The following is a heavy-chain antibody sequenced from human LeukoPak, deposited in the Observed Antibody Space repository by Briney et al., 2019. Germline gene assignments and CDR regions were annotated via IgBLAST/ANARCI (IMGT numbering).Heavy chain of an antibody. V-gene: IGHV1-2*02. CDR3: ATQRGSYLWGTDFDY. CDR2: INPNSGDT. Sequence: ASVKVSCKASGYTFTGYYMHWVRHAPGQGLEWMGCINPNSGDTKYAQKFQGRVTMTRDTSISTAYMELSRLRSDDTAVYYCATQRGSYLWGTDFDYWGQGTLVTVSS. J-gene: IGHJ4*02. D-gene: IGHD3-16*01. CDR1: GYTFTGYY.